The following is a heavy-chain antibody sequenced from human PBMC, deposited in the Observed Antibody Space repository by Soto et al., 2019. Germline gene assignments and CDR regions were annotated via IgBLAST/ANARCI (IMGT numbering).Heavy chain of an antibody. D-gene: IGHD6-19*01. CDR2: INPNSGGT. J-gene: IGHJ5*02. CDR1: GYTFTGYY. V-gene: IGHV1-2*02. CDR3: ARDHPIAVAGIWLDP. Sequence: ASVKVSCKASGYTFTGYYMHWVRQAPGQGLEWMGWINPNSGGTNYAQKFQGRVTMTRDTSISTAYMELSRLRSDDTAVYYCARDHPIAVAGIWLDPWGQGTLVTVSS.